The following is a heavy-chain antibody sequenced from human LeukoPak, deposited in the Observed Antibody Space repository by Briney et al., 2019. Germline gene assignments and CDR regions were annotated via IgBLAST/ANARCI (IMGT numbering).Heavy chain of an antibody. D-gene: IGHD3-9*01. CDR2: ISGSGGST. V-gene: IGHV3-23*01. CDR3: ARDPAPYYDILTGYSPFDY. J-gene: IGHJ4*02. Sequence: PGGSLRLSCAASGFTFSSYAMSWVRQAPGKGLEWVSAISGSGGSTYYADSVKGRFTISRDNSKNTLYLQMNSLRAEDTAVYYCARDPAPYYDILTGYSPFDYWGQGTLVTVSS. CDR1: GFTFSSYA.